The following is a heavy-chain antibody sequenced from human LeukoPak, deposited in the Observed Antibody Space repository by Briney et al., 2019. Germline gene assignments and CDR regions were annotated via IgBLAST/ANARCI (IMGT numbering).Heavy chain of an antibody. D-gene: IGHD3-22*01. V-gene: IGHV1-18*01. Sequence: ASVKVSCKASGYTLTTYNINWVRQAPGQGLEWMGWISGYNGNTNYAQKLQGRVTMTTDTSTSTAYMELRSLRSDDTAVYYCAREAGSYYYDSREDYWGQGTLVTVSS. CDR1: GYTLTTYN. CDR2: ISGYNGNT. J-gene: IGHJ4*02. CDR3: AREAGSYYYDSREDY.